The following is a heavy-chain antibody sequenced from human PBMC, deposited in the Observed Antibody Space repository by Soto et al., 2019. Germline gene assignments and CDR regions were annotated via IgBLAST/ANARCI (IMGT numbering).Heavy chain of an antibody. J-gene: IGHJ4*02. CDR3: AKDHTLFPFFFDRSGYYFDY. CDR2: ISSSSSYI. Sequence: PGGSLRLSCAASGFTFSSYSMNWVRQAPGKGLEWVSSISSSSSYIYYADSVKGRFTISRDNAKNSLYLQMNSLRAEDTAVYYCAKDHTLFPFFFDRSGYYFDYWGQGTLVTVSS. V-gene: IGHV3-21*04. D-gene: IGHD3-22*01. CDR1: GFTFSSYS.